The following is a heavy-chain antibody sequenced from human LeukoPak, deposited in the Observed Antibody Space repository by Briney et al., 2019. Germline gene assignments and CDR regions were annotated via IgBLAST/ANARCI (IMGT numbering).Heavy chain of an antibody. J-gene: IGHJ5*02. D-gene: IGHD2-2*01. Sequence: GGSLRLSCAASGFIFSNAWMTWVRQAPGKGLEWVGRIKSKTDGGTIDYAAPVKGRFTISRDDSKDTLYLQMNSLKTEDTALYYCTTDLLGLCSSTGCYDNWLDPWGRGTLVAVSS. CDR3: TTDLLGLCSSTGCYDNWLDP. CDR1: GFIFSNAW. CDR2: IKSKTDGGTI. V-gene: IGHV3-15*01.